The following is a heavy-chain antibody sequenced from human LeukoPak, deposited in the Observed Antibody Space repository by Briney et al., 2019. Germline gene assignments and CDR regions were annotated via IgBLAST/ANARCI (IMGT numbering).Heavy chain of an antibody. Sequence: SETLSLTCAVSGGSISSSSYYWGWIRQPPGKGLEWIGSIYYSGSTYYNPSLKSRVTISVDTSKKQFSLKLSSVTAADTAVYYCARQRSSSLRSVWFDPWGQGTLVTVSS. V-gene: IGHV4-39*01. J-gene: IGHJ5*02. D-gene: IGHD6-13*01. CDR1: GGSISSSSYY. CDR2: IYYSGST. CDR3: ARQRSSSLRSVWFDP.